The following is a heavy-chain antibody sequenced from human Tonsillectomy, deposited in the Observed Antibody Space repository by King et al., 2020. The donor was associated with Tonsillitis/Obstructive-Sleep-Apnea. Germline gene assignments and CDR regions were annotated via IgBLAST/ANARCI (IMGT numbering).Heavy chain of an antibody. D-gene: IGHD6-13*01. V-gene: IGHV3-9*01. CDR2: ISWNSGSR. J-gene: IGHJ3*02. Sequence: VQLVESGGGLVQPGRSLRLSCASSGFTFDDYAMYWVRQAPGKGLEWVSGISWNSGSRGYADSVKGRFTISRDNAKNSLYLKMNSLRAEDTALYYCAKDLFIATAGTPCDAFDIWGQGTMVTVSS. CDR3: AKDLFIATAGTPCDAFDI. CDR1: GFTFDDYA.